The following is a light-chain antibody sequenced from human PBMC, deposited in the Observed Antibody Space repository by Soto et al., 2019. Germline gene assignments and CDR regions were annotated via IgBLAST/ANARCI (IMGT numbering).Light chain of an antibody. CDR3: SSYTSSSTLV. J-gene: IGLJ1*01. Sequence: QAVLTQPASVSGSPGQSITISCTGTSGDIGSYNYVSWYQQHPGKAPKVMISEVSNRPSGVSNRFSASKSGNTASLTISGLQAEDEADYYCSSYTSSSTLVFGTGTKLTVL. CDR2: EVS. CDR1: SGDIGSYNY. V-gene: IGLV2-14*01.